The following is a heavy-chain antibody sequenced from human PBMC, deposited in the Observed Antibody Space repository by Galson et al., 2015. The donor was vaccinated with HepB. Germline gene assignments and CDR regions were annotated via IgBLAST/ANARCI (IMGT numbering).Heavy chain of an antibody. CDR1: GFTFSSYA. D-gene: IGHD3-9*01. Sequence: SLRLYCAASGFTFSSYAMNWVRQAPGKGLEWVSAISASGGSTYYADSVKGRFTISRDNSKNTLFLQMNSLRAEDTAVYYCATGRGRYTTTPFDYWGQGTLVTVSS. CDR2: ISASGGST. V-gene: IGHV3-23*01. J-gene: IGHJ4*02. CDR3: ATGRGRYTTTPFDY.